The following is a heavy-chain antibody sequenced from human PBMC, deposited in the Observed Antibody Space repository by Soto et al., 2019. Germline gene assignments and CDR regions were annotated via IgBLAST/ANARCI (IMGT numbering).Heavy chain of an antibody. Sequence: GGSLRLSCAASGFTVSSNYMSWIRQAPGKGLEWVSVIYSGGSTFYADSVRGRFTISRDNSKNTVNLQMNSLRAEDKAVYYCARDPWAADYWGQGTLVTVSS. CDR3: ARDPWAADY. V-gene: IGHV3-66*01. CDR1: GFTVSSNY. J-gene: IGHJ4*02. D-gene: IGHD3-16*01. CDR2: IYSGGST.